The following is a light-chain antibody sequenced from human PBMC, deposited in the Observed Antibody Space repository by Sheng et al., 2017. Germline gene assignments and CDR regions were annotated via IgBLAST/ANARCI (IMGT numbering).Light chain of an antibody. V-gene: IGLV1-51*02. CDR1: SSNIGNTF. CDR3: GTWDSSLRGYV. Sequence: QSVLTQPPSVSAAPGQKVTISCSGSSSNIGNTFVSWYQQLPGTAPRLLIYEDNRRPSGIPDRFSGSKSGKSATLGITGLQTGDEADYYCGTWDSSLRGYVFGTATKVTVL. J-gene: IGLJ1*01. CDR2: EDN.